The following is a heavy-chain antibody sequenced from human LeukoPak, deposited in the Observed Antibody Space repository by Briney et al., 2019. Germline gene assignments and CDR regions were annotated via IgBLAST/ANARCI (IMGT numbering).Heavy chain of an antibody. D-gene: IGHD4-11*01. CDR3: ARGLPPVMKYYFDY. V-gene: IGHV3-33*01. Sequence: GGSLRLSCAASGFTFNSYGVHWVRQAPGKGLEWVAVMWYDGSNKYYADSVKGRFTISRDDSKNTLYLQMNSLRAEDTAMYYCARGLPPVMKYYFDYWGQGTLVTVSS. J-gene: IGHJ4*02. CDR2: MWYDGSNK. CDR1: GFTFNSYG.